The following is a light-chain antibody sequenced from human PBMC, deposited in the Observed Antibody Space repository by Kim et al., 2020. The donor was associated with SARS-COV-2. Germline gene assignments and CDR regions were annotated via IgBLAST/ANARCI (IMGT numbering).Light chain of an antibody. CDR2: VGTGGIVG. CDR1: SGYSNYK. Sequence: CTLSSGYSNYKVDWYQQRPGKGPRFGMRVGTGGIVGSKGDGIPDRFSVLGSGLNRYLTIKNIQEEDESDYHCGADHGSGSNFVYVFGTGTKVTVL. V-gene: IGLV9-49*01. J-gene: IGLJ1*01. CDR3: GADHGSGSNFVYV.